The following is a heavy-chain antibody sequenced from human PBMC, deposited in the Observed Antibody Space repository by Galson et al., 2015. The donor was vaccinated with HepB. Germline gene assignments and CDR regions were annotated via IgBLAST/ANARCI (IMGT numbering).Heavy chain of an antibody. CDR2: ISGDSGNT. D-gene: IGHD6-19*01. J-gene: IGHJ4*02. CDR3: STGHSSVWSFDF. CDR1: GGTFGSFV. V-gene: IGHV1-18*01. Sequence: SVKVSCKASGGTFGSFVISWVRQAPGQGLECMGWISGDSGNTRYAEKFQGRVTMTTDTSTNTAYMDLRSLTSDDTAICYCSTGHSSVWSFDFWGQGTLVTVSS.